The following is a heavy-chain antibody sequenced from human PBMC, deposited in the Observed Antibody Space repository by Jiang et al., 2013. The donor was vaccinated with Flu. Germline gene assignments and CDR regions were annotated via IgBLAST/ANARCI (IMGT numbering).Heavy chain of an antibody. CDR1: GYTFTGYY. CDR2: INPSGGST. V-gene: IGHV1-46*01. CDR3: VRDSIEGFDP. Sequence: AEVKKPGASVKVSCKASGYTFTGYYMHWVRQAPGQGLEWMGMINPSGGSTRYTQKLQGRVTMTRDTSTRTVYMELTSLRFDDTAVYYCVRDSIEGFDPWGQGTLVTVSS. J-gene: IGHJ5*02.